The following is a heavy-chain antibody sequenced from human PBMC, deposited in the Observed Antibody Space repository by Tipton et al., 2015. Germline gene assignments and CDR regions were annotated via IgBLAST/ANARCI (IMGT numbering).Heavy chain of an antibody. Sequence: TLSLTCAVYGGSFSDYYWSWIRQSPGKGLEWIGEINHGGSTNYNPSLKSRVTISVDTSKNQFSLKLNSVTAADTAVYYCARSRYTVTPDSWGQGTLVTVSS. CDR3: ARSRYTVTPDS. D-gene: IGHD4-17*01. V-gene: IGHV4-34*01. J-gene: IGHJ4*02. CDR2: INHGGST. CDR1: GGSFSDYY.